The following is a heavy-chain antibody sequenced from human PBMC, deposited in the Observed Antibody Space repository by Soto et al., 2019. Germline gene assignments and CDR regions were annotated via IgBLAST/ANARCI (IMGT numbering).Heavy chain of an antibody. V-gene: IGHV3-30-3*01. CDR3: ARDTSWGYYFDY. CDR1: GFTFSSYA. CDR2: ISYDGSNK. Sequence: QVQLVESGGGVVQPGRSLRLSCAASGFTFSSYAMHWVRQAPGKGLEWVAVISYDGSNKYYADSVKGRFTISRDNSKNTLYLQMNSLRAEDTAVYYCARDTSWGYYFDYWGQGTLVTVSS. J-gene: IGHJ4*02. D-gene: IGHD2-2*01.